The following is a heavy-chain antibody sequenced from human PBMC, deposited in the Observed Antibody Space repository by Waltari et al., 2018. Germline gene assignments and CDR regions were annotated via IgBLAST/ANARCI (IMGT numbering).Heavy chain of an antibody. CDR2: IYSGGST. Sequence: VQLQQWGAGLLKPSETLSLTCAVYGGSFSGYYWSWIRQPPGKGLEWVSVIYSGGSTYYADSVKGRFTISRDNSKNTLYLQMNSLRAEDTAVYYCARGVEAYCGGDCYSSAFDIWGQGTMVTVSS. D-gene: IGHD2-21*02. V-gene: IGHV3-66*02. J-gene: IGHJ3*02. CDR3: ARGVEAYCGGDCYSSAFDI. CDR1: GGSFSGYY.